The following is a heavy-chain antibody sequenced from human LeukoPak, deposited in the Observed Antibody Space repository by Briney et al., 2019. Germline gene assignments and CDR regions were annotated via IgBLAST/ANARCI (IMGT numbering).Heavy chain of an antibody. CDR2: IIPIFGTA. Sequence: PGSSVKVSCKASGGSFSSSVITWVRQAPGQGLEWMGRIIPIFGTANYAQKFQGRVTITADESTSTAYMELSSLRAEDTAVYYCAKDRDGSGSYLGYFDYWGQGTLVTVPS. CDR1: GGSFSSSV. CDR3: AKDRDGSGSYLGYFDY. J-gene: IGHJ4*02. D-gene: IGHD1-26*01. V-gene: IGHV1-69*15.